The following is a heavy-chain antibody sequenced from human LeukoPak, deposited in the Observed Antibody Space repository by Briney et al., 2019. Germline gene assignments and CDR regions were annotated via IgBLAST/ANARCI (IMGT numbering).Heavy chain of an antibody. CDR1: GGSISSYH. D-gene: IGHD6-13*01. CDR2: IYYSGST. J-gene: IGHJ4*02. V-gene: IGHV4-59*12. CDR3: AREGSSQQLEPDY. Sequence: PSETLSLTCTVSGGSISSYHWSWIRQPPGKGLEWIGYIYYSGSTNYNPSLKSRVTISVDTSKNQFSLKLSSVTAADTAVYYCAREGSSQQLEPDYWGQGTLVTVSS.